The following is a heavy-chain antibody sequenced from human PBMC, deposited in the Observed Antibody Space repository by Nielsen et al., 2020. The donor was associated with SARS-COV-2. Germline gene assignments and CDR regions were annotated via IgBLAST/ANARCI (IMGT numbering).Heavy chain of an antibody. Sequence: SETLSLTCTVSGGSISSYYWSWIRQPPGKGLEWIGYIYYSGSTNYNPSLKSRVTISVDTSKNQFSLKLRSVTAADTAVYYCARVFTMVRGVIKRENYFDYWGQGTLVTVSS. CDR3: ARVFTMVRGVIKRENYFDY. V-gene: IGHV4-59*01. CDR2: IYYSGST. J-gene: IGHJ4*02. CDR1: GGSISSYY. D-gene: IGHD3-10*01.